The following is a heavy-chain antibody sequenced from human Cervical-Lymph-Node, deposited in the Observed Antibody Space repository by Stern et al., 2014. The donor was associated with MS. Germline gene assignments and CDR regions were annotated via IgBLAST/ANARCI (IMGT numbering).Heavy chain of an antibody. D-gene: IGHD3-10*01. CDR2: ITYDGSKT. CDR1: GFTFSSYP. J-gene: IGHJ6*02. CDR3: ARGSRGMDV. Sequence: MQLVESGGGVVQPGRSLRVSCAGSGFTFSSYPIYWVRQAPGKGLEWVGVITYDGSKTHYEDSVKGRFTLSRDNSKNTVSLQMNSLTTEDTAVYFCARGSRGMDVWGQGTTVTVSS. V-gene: IGHV3-30-3*01.